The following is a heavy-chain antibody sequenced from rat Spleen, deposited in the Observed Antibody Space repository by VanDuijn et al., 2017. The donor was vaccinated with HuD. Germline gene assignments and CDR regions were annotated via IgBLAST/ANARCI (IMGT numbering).Heavy chain of an antibody. Sequence: QVQLKESGPGLVQPSQTLSLTCTVSGFSLTSYNVHGVRQPTGKGLEWMGIIWAGGNTDYNSALKSRLSISRDTSKSQVYLKMNNLQTEDTAMYFCASQYYYDGYYRDYWGQGVMVTVSS. CDR2: IWAGGNT. J-gene: IGHJ2*01. CDR3: ASQYYYDGYYRDY. V-gene: IGHV2-30*01. D-gene: IGHD1-12*03. CDR1: GFSLTSYN.